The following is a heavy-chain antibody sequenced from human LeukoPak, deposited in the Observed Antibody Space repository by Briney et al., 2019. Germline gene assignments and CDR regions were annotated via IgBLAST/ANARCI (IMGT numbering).Heavy chain of an antibody. Sequence: KGGESLKISCKGSGYSFTSYWIGWVRQMPGKGLEWMGIIYPGDSDTRYSPSFQGQVTISADKSISTAYLQWSSLKASDTAMYYCARLGRYFDWLLWEPPFVWGQGTLVTVSS. CDR3: ARLGRYFDWLLWEPPFV. CDR1: GYSFTSYW. D-gene: IGHD3-9*01. CDR2: IYPGDSDT. J-gene: IGHJ4*02. V-gene: IGHV5-51*01.